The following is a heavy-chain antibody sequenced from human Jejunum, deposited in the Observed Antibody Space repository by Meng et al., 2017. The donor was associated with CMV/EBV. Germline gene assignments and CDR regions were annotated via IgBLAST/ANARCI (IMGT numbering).Heavy chain of an antibody. CDR3: ARGGITVFGVVIIDYYGMDV. J-gene: IGHJ6*02. V-gene: IGHV3-7*01. CDR2: INQDGSEK. Sequence: YWMTWVRQAQGRGLEWVANINQDGSEKSYVESVRGRSTISRDNAKNSLYLQMSSLRAEDTAVYFCARGGITVFGVVIIDYYGMDVWGQGTMVTVSS. CDR1: YW. D-gene: IGHD3-3*01.